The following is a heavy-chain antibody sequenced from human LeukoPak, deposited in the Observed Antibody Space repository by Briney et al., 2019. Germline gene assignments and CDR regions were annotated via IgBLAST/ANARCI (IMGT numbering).Heavy chain of an antibody. Sequence: ASVKVSCTASGYTFTSYDINWVRQATGQGLEWMGWMNPNSGNTGYAQKFQGRVTMTRNTSISTAYMELSSLRSEDTAVYYCASTDSITGTTSSWFDPWGQGTLVTVSS. CDR3: ASTDSITGTTSSWFDP. V-gene: IGHV1-8*01. CDR2: MNPNSGNT. CDR1: GYTFTSYD. D-gene: IGHD1-7*01. J-gene: IGHJ5*02.